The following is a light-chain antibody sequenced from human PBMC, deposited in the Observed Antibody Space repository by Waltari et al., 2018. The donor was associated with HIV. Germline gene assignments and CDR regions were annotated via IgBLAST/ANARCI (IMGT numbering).Light chain of an antibody. CDR2: GKN. Sequence: SSAVTQDPAVSVALGQTVRITCQGATLRSYYARWYQQKPGQAPVLVIYGKNNRPSWIPDRFSGSNSGSTASLTITGAQAEDEADYYCSSRDSSGHLVVFGGGTKLTVL. V-gene: IGLV3-19*01. CDR3: SSRDSSGHLVV. CDR1: TLRSYY. J-gene: IGLJ2*01.